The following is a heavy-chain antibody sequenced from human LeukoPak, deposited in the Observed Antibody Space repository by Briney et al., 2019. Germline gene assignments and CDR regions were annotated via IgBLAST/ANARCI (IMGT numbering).Heavy chain of an antibody. D-gene: IGHD2-2*01. CDR2: ISGSGGST. J-gene: IGHJ6*02. CDR1: GFTFSSYA. Sequence: GGSLRLSCAASGFTFSSYAMSWVRQAPGKGLEWVSAISGSGGSTYYAGSVKGRFTISRDNSKNTLYLQMNSLRAEDTAVYYRAKFGGYCSSTSCYVRNYYYYGMDVWGQGTTVTVSS. CDR3: AKFGGYCSSTSCYVRNYYYYGMDV. V-gene: IGHV3-23*01.